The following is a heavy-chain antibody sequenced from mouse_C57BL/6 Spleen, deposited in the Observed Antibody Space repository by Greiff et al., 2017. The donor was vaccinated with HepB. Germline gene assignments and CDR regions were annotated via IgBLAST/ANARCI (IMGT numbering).Heavy chain of an antibody. CDR1: GFSLTSYG. J-gene: IGHJ1*03. CDR3: ARKGDDSYFDV. Sequence: QVQLQQSGPGLVQPSQSLSITCTVSGFSLTSYGVHWVRQTPGKGLEWLGVIWSGGSTDYNAAFISRLSISKDNSKSQVFFKMNSLQADDTAIYYCARKGDDSYFDVWGTGTTVTVSS. CDR2: IWSGGST. V-gene: IGHV2-2*01.